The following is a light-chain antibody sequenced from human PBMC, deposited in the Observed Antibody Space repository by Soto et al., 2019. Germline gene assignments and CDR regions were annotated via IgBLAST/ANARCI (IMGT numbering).Light chain of an antibody. J-gene: IGLJ1*01. CDR3: AAWDDSLNGRYV. Sequence: QSVLTQPPSASGTPGQRVTISCSGSSSNIGSNTVNWYQQLPGTAPKLFIYSNNQRPSRVPDRFSGSKSGTSASLAISGLQSEDEADYYCAAWDDSLNGRYVFGTGTKLTVL. CDR2: SNN. V-gene: IGLV1-44*01. CDR1: SSNIGSNT.